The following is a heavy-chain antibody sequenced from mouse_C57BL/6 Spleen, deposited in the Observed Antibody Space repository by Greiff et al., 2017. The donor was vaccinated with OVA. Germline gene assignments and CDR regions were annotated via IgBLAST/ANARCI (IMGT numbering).Heavy chain of an antibody. CDR1: GYTFTSYW. Sequence: QVQLQQPGAELVMPGASVKLSCKASGYTFTSYWMHWVKQRPGQGLEWIGEIDPSDSYTNYNQKFKGKSTLTVDKSSSTAYMQLSGLTSEDSAVYYCARGGDFDVWGTGTTVTVSS. CDR2: IDPSDSYT. CDR3: ARGGDFDV. V-gene: IGHV1-69*01. J-gene: IGHJ1*03.